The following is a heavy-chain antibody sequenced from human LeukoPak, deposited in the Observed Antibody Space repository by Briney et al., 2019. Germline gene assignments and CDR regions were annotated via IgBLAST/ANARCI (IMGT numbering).Heavy chain of an antibody. J-gene: IGHJ5*02. Sequence: SETLSLTCTVSGGSISSYYWSWVRQPAGEGLEWIGCIYTSGSTNYNPSLKSRVTMSVDTSKNQFSLKLSSVTAADTAVYYCARGRNYDFWSGYYSNGFDPWGQGTLVTVSS. CDR3: ARGRNYDFWSGYYSNGFDP. CDR1: GGSISSYY. V-gene: IGHV4-4*07. CDR2: IYTSGST. D-gene: IGHD3-3*01.